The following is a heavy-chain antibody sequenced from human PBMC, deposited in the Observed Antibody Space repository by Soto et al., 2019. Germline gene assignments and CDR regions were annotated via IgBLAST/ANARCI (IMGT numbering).Heavy chain of an antibody. CDR3: ARYINCQGFKA. J-gene: IGHJ5*02. CDR2: MRANSGYT. V-gene: IGHV1-8*01. D-gene: IGHD2-15*01. Sequence: QVQLVQSGAEVKKPGASVKVSCKASGDIFTNFDFNWVRPATGQGLEWVGWMRANSGYTGQAQKFQGRVTMTRDTSMSTAYMELSSLRADDTAVYYCARYINCQGFKAWGQGTLVIVSS. CDR1: GDIFTNFD.